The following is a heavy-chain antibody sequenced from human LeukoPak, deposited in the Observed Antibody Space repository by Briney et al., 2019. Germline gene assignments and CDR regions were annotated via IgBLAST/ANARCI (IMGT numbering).Heavy chain of an antibody. CDR1: GFTFDDNT. CDR2: ITWKSHRT. Sequence: GGSLRLSCAASGFTFDDNTMHWVRQTPGRGPEWVSSITWKSHRTHYADSVRGRFTVSRDNSKDSMHLEMNSLKTEDTGLYHCASEVGYRSLGYLGQGTLVTVSS. V-gene: IGHV3-43*01. D-gene: IGHD3-16*01. CDR3: ASEVGYRSLGY. J-gene: IGHJ4*02.